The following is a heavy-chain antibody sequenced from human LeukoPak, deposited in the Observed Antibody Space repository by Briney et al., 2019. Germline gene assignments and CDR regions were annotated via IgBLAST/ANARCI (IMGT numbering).Heavy chain of an antibody. CDR3: ARDKVTY. CDR1: GFTFSNYY. Sequence: GGSLRLSCAASGFTFSNYYMSWVRQAPGKGLEWVAHINKDGSEKYYVDSVKGRFTISRDNAKNPLYLQMNSLRVEHTAVYYCARDKVTYWGRGTLVTVSS. J-gene: IGHJ4*02. V-gene: IGHV3-7*01. CDR2: INKDGSEK.